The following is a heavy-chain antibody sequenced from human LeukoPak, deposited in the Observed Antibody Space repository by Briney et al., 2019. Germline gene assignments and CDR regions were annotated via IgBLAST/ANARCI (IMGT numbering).Heavy chain of an antibody. J-gene: IGHJ4*02. Sequence: GGSLRLSYAASGFSFSRYWMSWVRQAPGKGLEWVANINQDGSEKYYVDSVKGRFTISRDNAKKSLYLQMNSLRAEDTAVYYCARDGGPFDYWGQGTLASVSS. D-gene: IGHD3-16*01. CDR3: ARDGGPFDY. CDR1: GFSFSRYW. V-gene: IGHV3-7*01. CDR2: INQDGSEK.